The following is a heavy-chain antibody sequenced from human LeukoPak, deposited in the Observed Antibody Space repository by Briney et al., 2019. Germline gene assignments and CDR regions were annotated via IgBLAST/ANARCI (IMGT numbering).Heavy chain of an antibody. CDR1: GFIFTNYF. CDR3: ARTYYDFWSGYYPSRGMDV. V-gene: IGHV3-53*01. D-gene: IGHD3-3*01. J-gene: IGHJ6*02. Sequence: GGSLRLSCAASGFIFTNYFMSWVRQAPGKGLEWVSVIYSGGSTYYADSVKGRFTISRDNSKNTLYLQMNSLRAEDTAVYYCARTYYDFWSGYYPSRGMDVWGQGTTVTVSS. CDR2: IYSGGST.